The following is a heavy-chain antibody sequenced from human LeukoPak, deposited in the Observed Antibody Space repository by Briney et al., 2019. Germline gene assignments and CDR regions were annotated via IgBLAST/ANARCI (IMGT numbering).Heavy chain of an antibody. CDR2: IYPGDSDT. CDR1: GYSFTSYW. CDR3: ARQLLGRGNAFDI. Sequence: GESLKISCKGSGYSFTSYWIAWVRQMPGEGLEWMGIIYPGDSDTRYSPSFQGQVTITADKSISTAYLQWSSLKASDTAMYYCARQLLGRGNAFDIWGQGTMVTVSS. J-gene: IGHJ3*02. D-gene: IGHD7-27*01. V-gene: IGHV5-51*01.